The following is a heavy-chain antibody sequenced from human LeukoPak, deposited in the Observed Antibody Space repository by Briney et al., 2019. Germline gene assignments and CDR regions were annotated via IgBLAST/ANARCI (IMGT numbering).Heavy chain of an antibody. V-gene: IGHV4-34*01. CDR1: GGSFSGYY. J-gene: IGHJ4*02. CDR2: INHSGST. D-gene: IGHD3-10*01. CDR3: ARHVFGGYASGSYLY. Sequence: SETLSLTCAVYGGSFSGYYWSWIRQPPGKGLEWIGEINHSGSTNYNPSLKSRVTISVDTSKNQFSLKLSSVTAADTAVYYCARHVFGGYASGSYLYWGQGTLVTVSS.